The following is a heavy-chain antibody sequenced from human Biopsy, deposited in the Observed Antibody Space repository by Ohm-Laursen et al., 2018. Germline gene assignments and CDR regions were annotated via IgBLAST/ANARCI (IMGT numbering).Heavy chain of an antibody. D-gene: IGHD3-10*01. CDR3: ARAPPLIRGVVESWFDP. J-gene: IGHJ5*02. CDR2: IYITGET. CDR1: GGYISHYY. Sequence: SETLSLTCTVSGGYISHYYWTWIRQPAGQGLEWIGRIYITGETDYNPSLKSRVTMSVDSSKKQFSLKLKSVTAADMAIYYCARAPPLIRGVVESWFDPWGQGILVTVSS. V-gene: IGHV4-4*07.